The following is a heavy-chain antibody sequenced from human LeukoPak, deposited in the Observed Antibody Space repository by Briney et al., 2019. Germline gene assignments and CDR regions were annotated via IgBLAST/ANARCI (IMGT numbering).Heavy chain of an antibody. CDR3: ATSPPGIAAASFDY. Sequence: ASVKVSCKASGYTFTGYYMHWVRQAPGQGLEWMGWINPNSGGTNYAQKFQGRVTMTRDTSISTAYMELSRLRSDDTAVYYCATSPPGIAAASFDYWGQGTLVTVSS. V-gene: IGHV1-2*02. D-gene: IGHD6-13*01. J-gene: IGHJ4*02. CDR1: GYTFTGYY. CDR2: INPNSGGT.